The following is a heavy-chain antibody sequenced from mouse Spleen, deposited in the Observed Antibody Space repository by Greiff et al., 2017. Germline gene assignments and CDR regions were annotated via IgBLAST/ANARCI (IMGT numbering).Heavy chain of an antibody. J-gene: IGHJ2*01. CDR3: ASEGYGNYGGY. V-gene: IGHV1-69*01. D-gene: IGHD2-1*01. CDR1: GYTFTSYW. CDR2: IDPSDSYT. Sequence: QVQLKQSGAELVMPGASVKLSCKASGYTFTSYWMHWVKQRPGQGLEWIGEIDPSDSYTNYNQKFKGKATLTVDTSSSTAYMQLSSLTSEDSAVYYCASEGYGNYGGYWGQGTTLTVSS.